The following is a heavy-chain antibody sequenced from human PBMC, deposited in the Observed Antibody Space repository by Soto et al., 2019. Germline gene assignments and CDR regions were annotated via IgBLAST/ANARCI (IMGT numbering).Heavy chain of an antibody. CDR2: IYYSGST. D-gene: IGHD4-17*01. V-gene: IGHV4-31*03. CDR1: GGSISSGVYY. J-gene: IGHJ4*02. CDR3: ARRTTGTTVTHIDY. Sequence: QVQLQESGPGLVKPSQTLSLTCTVSGGSISSGVYYWSWIRQHPGKGLEWLGYIYYSGSTYYNPSLKSRVTISLDTSKNQFSLKLSSVTAADTAMYYCARRTTGTTVTHIDYWGQGTLVTVSS.